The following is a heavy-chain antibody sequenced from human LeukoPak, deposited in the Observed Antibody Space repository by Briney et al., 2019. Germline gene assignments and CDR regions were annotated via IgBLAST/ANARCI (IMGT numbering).Heavy chain of an antibody. CDR1: GYRFTSYW. Sequence: GESLKISCKGSGYRFTSYWIGWVRQMPGKGLEWMGSIYPDDSDTRYNPSFEGQVTISADKSSSTAYLQWSSLKASDTGMYYCSRGGNHDYYYYYMDVWGKGTTITVSS. D-gene: IGHD1-14*01. CDR3: SRGGNHDYYYYYMDV. J-gene: IGHJ6*03. V-gene: IGHV5-51*01. CDR2: IYPDDSDT.